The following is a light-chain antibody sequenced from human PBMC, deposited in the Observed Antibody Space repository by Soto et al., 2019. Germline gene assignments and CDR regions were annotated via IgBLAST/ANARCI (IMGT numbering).Light chain of an antibody. CDR2: EVS. Sequence: QSVLTQPASVSGSPGQSITISCTGTSSDVGGYNYVSWYQQHPGKVPKVMIYEVSNRPSGVSNRFSGSKSGNTASLTISGLQAEDEADYYCSSYTSNSTPYVFGTGTKVTVL. CDR1: SSDVGGYNY. J-gene: IGLJ1*01. CDR3: SSYTSNSTPYV. V-gene: IGLV2-14*01.